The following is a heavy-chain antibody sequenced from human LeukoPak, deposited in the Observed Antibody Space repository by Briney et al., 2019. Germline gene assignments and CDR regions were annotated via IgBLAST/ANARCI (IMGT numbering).Heavy chain of an antibody. D-gene: IGHD2-2*01. Sequence: ASVNVSCKASGGTFSSYAISWVRQAPGQGLEWMGGIIPIFGTANYAQKFQGRVTITADESTSTAYMELSSLRSEDTAVYYCASRSTTGNYYYYYGMDVWGQGTTVTVSS. CDR2: IIPIFGTA. CDR1: GGTFSSYA. V-gene: IGHV1-69*13. CDR3: ASRSTTGNYYYYYGMDV. J-gene: IGHJ6*02.